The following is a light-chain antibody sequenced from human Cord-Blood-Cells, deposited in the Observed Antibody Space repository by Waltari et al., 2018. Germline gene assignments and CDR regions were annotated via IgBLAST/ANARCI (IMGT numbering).Light chain of an antibody. V-gene: IGLV2-14*01. Sequence: QSALTQPASVSASPGQSITISCTGTSSDVGGSNYVSWYQQHPGKAPKLMIYDVSNRPSGVSNRFSGSKSGNTASLTISGLQAEDEADYYCSSYTSSSTLVFGTGTKVTVL. J-gene: IGLJ1*01. CDR3: SSYTSSSTLV. CDR2: DVS. CDR1: SSDVGGSNY.